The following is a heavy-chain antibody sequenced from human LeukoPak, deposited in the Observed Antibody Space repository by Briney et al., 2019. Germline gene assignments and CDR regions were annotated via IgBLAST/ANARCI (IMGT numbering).Heavy chain of an antibody. Sequence: GGSLRLSCAASGLTLSNAWMTWVRQAPGKGLEWVGRIKSKTDGGTTDYAAPVKGRFTISREDSKNTLYLQMNSLRTEDTALYYCTTHAYGSGSYSPWGQGTLVTVSS. CDR1: GLTLSNAW. D-gene: IGHD3-10*01. J-gene: IGHJ5*02. V-gene: IGHV3-15*01. CDR3: TTHAYGSGSYSP. CDR2: IKSKTDGGTT.